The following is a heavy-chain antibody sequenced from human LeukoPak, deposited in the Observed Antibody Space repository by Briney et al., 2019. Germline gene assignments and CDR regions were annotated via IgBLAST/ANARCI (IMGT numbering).Heavy chain of an antibody. V-gene: IGHV4-39*01. D-gene: IGHD6-13*01. J-gene: IGHJ4*02. Sequence: PSETLSLTCTVSGGSISSSCYYWGWIRQPPGMGLDWIGSIYYSGSTYYNPSLKSRVTISVDTSKNQFSLKLSSVTAADTAVYYCARHTEQQLPYFDYWGQGTLVTVSS. CDR1: GGSISSSCYY. CDR3: ARHTEQQLPYFDY. CDR2: IYYSGST.